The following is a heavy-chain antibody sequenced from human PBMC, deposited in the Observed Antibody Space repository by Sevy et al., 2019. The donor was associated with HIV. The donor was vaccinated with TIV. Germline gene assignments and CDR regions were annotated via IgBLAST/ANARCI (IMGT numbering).Heavy chain of an antibody. CDR1: GFTFSDYW. V-gene: IGHV3-7*01. D-gene: IGHD3-16*01. CDR3: ARLKLHYDPYYFDL. Sequence: GGALRLSCAASGFTFSDYWMSWVRQAPEKGLEWVANIKQDGSKKYYVDSVKGRFIMSRDNAKNSLYLEMNSLRAEDTAVYYCARLKLHYDPYYFDLWGQGTLVTVSS. J-gene: IGHJ4*02. CDR2: IKQDGSKK.